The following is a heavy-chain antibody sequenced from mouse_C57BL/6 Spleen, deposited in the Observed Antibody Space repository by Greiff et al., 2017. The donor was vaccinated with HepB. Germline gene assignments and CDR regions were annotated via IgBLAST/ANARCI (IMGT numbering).Heavy chain of an antibody. D-gene: IGHD3-1*01. CDR2: IDPSDSYT. J-gene: IGHJ2*01. CDR3: ARTGWAYYFDY. Sequence: QVQLQQPGAELVKPGASVKLSCKASGYTFTSYWMQWVKQRPGQGLEWIGEIDPSDSYTNYNQKFKGKATLTVDTSSSTAYMQLRSLTSEDSAVYYCARTGWAYYFDYWGQGTTLTVSS. CDR1: GYTFTSYW. V-gene: IGHV1-50*01.